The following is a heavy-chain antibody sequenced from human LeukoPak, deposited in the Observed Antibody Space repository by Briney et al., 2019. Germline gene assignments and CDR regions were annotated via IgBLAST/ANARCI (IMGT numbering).Heavy chain of an antibody. J-gene: IGHJ4*02. CDR2: ISSGRPTM. D-gene: IGHD6-6*01. V-gene: IGHV3-48*04. CDR1: AFTVSNYG. Sequence: PAGSLRLSCAASAFTVSNYGMEWVRQAQGTGRQWVAYISSGRPTMNYGDSVRGRFTVYRDNAKSALYLQMNNLRVEDTAVYYCARGGAAHAGYWGKGTMVTVS. CDR3: ARGGAAHAGY.